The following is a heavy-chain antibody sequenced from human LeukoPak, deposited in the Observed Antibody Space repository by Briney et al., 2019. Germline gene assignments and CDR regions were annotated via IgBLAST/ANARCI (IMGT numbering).Heavy chain of an antibody. Sequence: SETLSLTCAVYGGSFSGYYWSWIRQPPGKGLEWIGEINHSGSTNYNPSLKSRVTISVDTSKNQFSLKLSSVTAADTAVYYCARGYYYDSSGCKRFDYWGQGTLVTVSS. CDR2: INHSGST. J-gene: IGHJ4*02. CDR1: GGSFSGYY. V-gene: IGHV4-34*01. CDR3: ARGYYYDSSGCKRFDY. D-gene: IGHD3-22*01.